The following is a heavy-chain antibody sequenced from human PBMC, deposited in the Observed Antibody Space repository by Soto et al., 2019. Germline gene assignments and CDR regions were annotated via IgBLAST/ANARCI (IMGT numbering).Heavy chain of an antibody. D-gene: IGHD6-6*01. CDR3: ARRISARTYYFDY. V-gene: IGHV4-30-2*01. Sequence: LSLTCAVSGGSITTVGYSWSWIRQPPGKGLEWIGYIFHSGISYSNPSLKGRVTMSVDGSKNRFSLRLSSVTAADTAVYYCARRISARTYYFDYWGQGTLVTVSS. CDR2: IFHSGIS. CDR1: GGSITTVGYS. J-gene: IGHJ4*02.